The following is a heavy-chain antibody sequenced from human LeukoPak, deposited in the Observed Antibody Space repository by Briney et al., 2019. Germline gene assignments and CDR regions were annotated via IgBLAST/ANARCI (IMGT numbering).Heavy chain of an antibody. CDR2: IKQDGSEK. CDR1: GFTFSSYW. CDR3: ARAVAGTLFAFDI. Sequence: GGSLRLSCAASGFTFSSYWMSWVRQAPGKGLEWVANIKQDGSEKYHVDSVKGRFTISRDNAKNSLYLQMNSLRAEDTAVYYCARAVAGTLFAFDIWGQGTMVTVSS. V-gene: IGHV3-7*01. D-gene: IGHD6-19*01. J-gene: IGHJ3*02.